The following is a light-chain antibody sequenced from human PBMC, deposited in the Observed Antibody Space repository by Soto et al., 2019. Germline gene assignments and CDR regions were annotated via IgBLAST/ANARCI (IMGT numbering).Light chain of an antibody. V-gene: IGKV3-20*01. Sequence: EIVLTQSPGTLSLSPGERGTLSSRASQRVRDSYLAWYQQKPGQAPRLLIYGASSRATDIPDRFSGSGSGTDFTLNISRLEPEDFAVYYCQQYDSSVTFGGGTKVEIK. J-gene: IGKJ4*01. CDR2: GAS. CDR3: QQYDSSVT. CDR1: QRVRDSY.